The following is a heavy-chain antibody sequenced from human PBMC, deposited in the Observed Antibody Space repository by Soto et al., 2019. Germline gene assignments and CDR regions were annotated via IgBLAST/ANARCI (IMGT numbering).Heavy chain of an antibody. CDR1: GGTFSSYA. Sequence: QVQLVQSGAEVKKPGYSVKVSCKASGGTFSSYAISWVRQAPGQGLEWMGGIIPNFGTANYAQKFQGRVTITADESTSTAYMELSSLRSEDTHVDYCARVNQWLRGYYFDYWGQGTLVTVSS. J-gene: IGHJ4*02. CDR2: IIPNFGTA. D-gene: IGHD6-19*01. CDR3: ARVNQWLRGYYFDY. V-gene: IGHV1-69*01.